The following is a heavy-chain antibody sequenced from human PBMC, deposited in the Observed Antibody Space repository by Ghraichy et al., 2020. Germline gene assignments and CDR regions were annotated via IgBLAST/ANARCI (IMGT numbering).Heavy chain of an antibody. CDR3: AKCSGGGGYVSGSYYPYHYYGMDV. Sequence: GGSLRLSCAASGFTFTSYAMSWVRQAPGKGLEWVSAISGSGGGADYADSVRGRFTVSRDNSQNTLYLQMNSLRAEDTAVYYCAKCSGGGGYVSGSYYPYHYYGMDVWGQGTTVTVSS. CDR2: ISGSGGGA. CDR1: GFTFTSYA. V-gene: IGHV3-23*01. J-gene: IGHJ6*02. D-gene: IGHD3-10*01.